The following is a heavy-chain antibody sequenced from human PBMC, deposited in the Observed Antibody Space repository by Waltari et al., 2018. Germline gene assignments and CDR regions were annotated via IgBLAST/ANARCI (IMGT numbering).Heavy chain of an antibody. CDR2: IYYSGST. J-gene: IGHJ5*02. CDR3: ARHWKRSGYRFDP. Sequence: QLRLQESGPGLVKPSETLSLTGTVAGGPISSGGYYWGWIRQSPGKGLEWIGSIYYSGSTHYNPTLERRVTISGDTSKNQSSLEVSAVTAADTAVYYCARHWKRSGYRFDPWGQGTLVTVSS. V-gene: IGHV4-39*01. D-gene: IGHD5-12*01. CDR1: GGPISSGGYY.